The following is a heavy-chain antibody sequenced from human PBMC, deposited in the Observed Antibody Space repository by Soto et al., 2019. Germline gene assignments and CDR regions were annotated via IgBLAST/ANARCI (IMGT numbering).Heavy chain of an antibody. Sequence: GGSLRLSCAASGFTFSSYAMSWVRQAPGKGLEWVSAISGSGGSTYYADSVKGRFTISRDNSKNTLYLQMNSLRAEDTAVYYCAKPGCSGGSCYSRRSHGVLDYYYYGMDVWGQGTTVTVSS. V-gene: IGHV3-23*01. CDR1: GFTFSSYA. D-gene: IGHD2-15*01. J-gene: IGHJ6*02. CDR2: ISGSGGST. CDR3: AKPGCSGGSCYSRRSHGVLDYYYYGMDV.